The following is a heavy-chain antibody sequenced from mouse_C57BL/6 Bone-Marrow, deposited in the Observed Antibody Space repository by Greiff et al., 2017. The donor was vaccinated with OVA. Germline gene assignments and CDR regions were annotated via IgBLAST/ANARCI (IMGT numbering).Heavy chain of an antibody. CDR2: IWRGGST. J-gene: IGHJ4*01. V-gene: IGHV2-5*01. Sequence: VQVVESGPGLVQPSQSLSITCTVSGFSLTSYGVHWVRQSPGKGLEWLGVIWRGGSTDYNAAFMSRLSITKDNSKSQVFFQMNSLQADDTAIYYCAKKGLRCYAMDYWGQGTSVTVSS. D-gene: IGHD1-1*01. CDR1: GFSLTSYG. CDR3: AKKGLRCYAMDY.